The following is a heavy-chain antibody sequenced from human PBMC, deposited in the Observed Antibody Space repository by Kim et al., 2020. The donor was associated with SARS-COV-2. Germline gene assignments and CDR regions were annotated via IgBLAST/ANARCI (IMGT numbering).Heavy chain of an antibody. CDR3: ASLYYDILTGRDGGIYYYYYGKDV. CDR2: IIPIFGTA. V-gene: IGHV1-69*13. D-gene: IGHD3-9*01. CDR1: GGTFSSYA. Sequence: SVKVSCKASGGTFSSYAISWVRQAPGQGLEWMGGIIPIFGTANYAQKFQGRVTITADESTSTAYMELSNLRSEDTAVYYCASLYYDILTGRDGGIYYYYYGKDVWGPGTTVTVSS. J-gene: IGHJ6*02.